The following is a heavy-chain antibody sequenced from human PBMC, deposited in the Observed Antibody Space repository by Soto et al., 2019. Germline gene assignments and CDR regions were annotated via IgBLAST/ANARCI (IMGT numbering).Heavy chain of an antibody. CDR1: GFTFSSYW. Sequence: GGSLRLSCAASGFTFSSYWMSWVRQAPGKGLEWVANIKQDGSEKYYVDSVKGRFTISRDNAKNSLYLQMNSLRAEDTSVYYCARDFPYDYVLWSYRYLDYWGQGTLVTVSS. V-gene: IGHV3-7*01. CDR2: IKQDGSEK. CDR3: ARDFPYDYVLWSYRYLDY. D-gene: IGHD3-16*02. J-gene: IGHJ4*02.